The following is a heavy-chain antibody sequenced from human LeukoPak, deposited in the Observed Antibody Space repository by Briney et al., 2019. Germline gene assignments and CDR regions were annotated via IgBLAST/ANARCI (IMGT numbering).Heavy chain of an antibody. V-gene: IGHV4-59*01. Sequence: SETLSLTCTVSGGSISSYYWSWIRQPAGKGLEWIGYIYNSGSTNYNPSLKSRVTISVDTSKNQFSLKLSSVTAADTAVYYCASLYYDFHFDYWGQGTLVTVSS. CDR2: IYNSGST. CDR3: ASLYYDFHFDY. CDR1: GGSISSYY. J-gene: IGHJ4*02. D-gene: IGHD3-3*01.